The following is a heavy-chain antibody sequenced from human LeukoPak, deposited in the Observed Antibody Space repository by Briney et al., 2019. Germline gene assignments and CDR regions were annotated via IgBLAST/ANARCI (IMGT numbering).Heavy chain of an antibody. Sequence: SETLSLTCAVYGGSFSGYYWSWIRQPPGKGLEWIGEINHSGSTNYNPSLKSRVTMSVDTSKNQFSLKLTSVTAADTAVYYCARVPLYYYYMDVWGKGTTVTVSS. CDR1: GGSFSGYY. CDR3: ARVPLYYYYMDV. CDR2: INHSGST. J-gene: IGHJ6*03. V-gene: IGHV4-34*01.